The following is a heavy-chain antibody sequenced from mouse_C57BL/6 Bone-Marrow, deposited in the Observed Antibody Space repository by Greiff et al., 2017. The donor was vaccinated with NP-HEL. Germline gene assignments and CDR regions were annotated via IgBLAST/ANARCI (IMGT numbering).Heavy chain of an antibody. CDR1: GYTFTSYW. Sequence: QVQLQQPGAELVRPGSSVKLSCKASGYTFTSYWMHWVKQRPIQGLEWIGNIDPSDSETHYNQKFKDKATLTVDKSSSTAYMQLSSLTSEDSAVYYCARFPHGSSYPWYFDVWGTGTTVTVSS. D-gene: IGHD1-1*01. J-gene: IGHJ1*03. CDR3: ARFPHGSSYPWYFDV. CDR2: IDPSDSET. V-gene: IGHV1-52*01.